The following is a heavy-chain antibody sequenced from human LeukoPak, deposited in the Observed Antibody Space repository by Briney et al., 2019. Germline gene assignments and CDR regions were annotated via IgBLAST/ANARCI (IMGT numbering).Heavy chain of an antibody. J-gene: IGHJ4*02. Sequence: GASVNVSFKASGYTFTSFGITWVRQAPGQGLEWVGLSSASNGNTKYAQKFQGRVAMTTDTSTSTAYMELSSLRSDDTAVYYCARVNSPYYNILTGYFYWGQGTLVTVSS. CDR1: GYTFTSFG. CDR2: SSASNGNT. D-gene: IGHD3-9*01. CDR3: ARVNSPYYNILTGYFY. V-gene: IGHV1-18*01.